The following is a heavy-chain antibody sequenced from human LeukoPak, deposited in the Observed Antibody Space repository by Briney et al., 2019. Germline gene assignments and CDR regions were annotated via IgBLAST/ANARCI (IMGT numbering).Heavy chain of an antibody. CDR3: ARYNGDLTGGFDY. D-gene: IGHD4-17*01. V-gene: IGHV1-46*01. Sequence: ASVNVSCKASGYTFTDYYMHWVRQAPGQGLEWMGIINPSGGSTSYTQKFQGRVTMTSDTSTSTVYMELSSLRSEDTAVYYCARYNGDLTGGFDYWGQGTLVTVSS. CDR2: INPSGGST. CDR1: GYTFTDYY. J-gene: IGHJ4*02.